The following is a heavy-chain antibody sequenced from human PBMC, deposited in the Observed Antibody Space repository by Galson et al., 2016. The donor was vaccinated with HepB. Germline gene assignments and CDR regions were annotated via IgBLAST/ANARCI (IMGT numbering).Heavy chain of an antibody. CDR2: ISTSSSYI. Sequence: SLRLSCAASGFSFSKYTMNWVRQAPGKGLEWVSSISTSSSYISYADSLKGRFTISRVNAKNSPYLQMTSLRAEDTAVYYCARRDYYYYGMDVWGQGTTVFVTS. J-gene: IGHJ6*02. CDR1: GFSFSKYT. CDR3: ARRDYYYYGMDV. V-gene: IGHV3-21*06.